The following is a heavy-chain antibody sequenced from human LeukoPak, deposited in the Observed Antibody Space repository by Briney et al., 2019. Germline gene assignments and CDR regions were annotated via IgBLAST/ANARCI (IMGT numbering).Heavy chain of an antibody. V-gene: IGHV4-34*01. CDR3: ARVMVVTAIPYNWFDP. J-gene: IGHJ5*02. D-gene: IGHD2-21*02. CDR1: GGSFSGYY. Sequence: TSETLSLTCAVYGGSFSGYYWSWIRQPPGKGLEWIGEINHSGSTNYNPSLKSRVTISADTSKNQFSLKLSSVTAADTAVYYCARVMVVTAIPYNWFDPWGQGTLVTVSS. CDR2: INHSGST.